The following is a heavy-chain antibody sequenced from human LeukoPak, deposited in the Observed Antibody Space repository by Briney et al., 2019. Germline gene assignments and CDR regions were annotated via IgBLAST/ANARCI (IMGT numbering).Heavy chain of an antibody. CDR2: IYYSGST. J-gene: IGHJ4*02. CDR1: GGSISSGGYY. D-gene: IGHD4-17*01. CDR3: ARSSIEYGDYRSSTFDY. Sequence: SQTLSHTCTVSGGSISSGGYYWSWIRQHPGKGLEWIAYIYYSGSTYYNPSLKSRVTISVDTSKNQFSLKLSSVTAADTAVYYCARSSIEYGDYRSSTFDYWGQGTLVTVSS. V-gene: IGHV4-31*03.